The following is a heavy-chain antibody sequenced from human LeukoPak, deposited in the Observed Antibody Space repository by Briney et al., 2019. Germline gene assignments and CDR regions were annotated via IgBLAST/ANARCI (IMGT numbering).Heavy chain of an antibody. V-gene: IGHV3-23*01. CDR1: GFTFSSYA. J-gene: IGHJ4*02. CDR3: ACNYYGSGSYDYFDH. Sequence: GGSLRLSCAAPGFTFSSYAMSWVRQTPGKGLEWVSAISGSGGSTYYADSVKGRFTISRDNSKKTLYLQMNSLRAEDTAVYYCACNYYGSGSYDYFDHWGQGTLVTVSS. D-gene: IGHD3-10*01. CDR2: ISGSGGST.